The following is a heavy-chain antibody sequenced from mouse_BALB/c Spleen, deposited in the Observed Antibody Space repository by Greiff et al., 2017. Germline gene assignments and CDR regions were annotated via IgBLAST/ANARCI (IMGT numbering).Heavy chain of an antibody. CDR3: ARWGLDYAMDY. CDR1: GYTFTSYV. V-gene: IGHV1-14*01. CDR2: INPYNDGT. J-gene: IGHJ4*01. Sequence: EVQLVESGPELVKPGASVKMSCKASGYTFTSYVMHWVKQKPGQGLEWIGYINPYNDGTKYNEKFKGKATLTSDKSSSTAYMELSSLTSEDSAVYYCARWGLDYAMDYWGQGTSVTVSS. D-gene: IGHD2-13*01.